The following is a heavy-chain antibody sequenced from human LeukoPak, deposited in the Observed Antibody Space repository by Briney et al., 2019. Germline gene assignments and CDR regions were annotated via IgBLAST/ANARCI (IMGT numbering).Heavy chain of an antibody. CDR3: GRDRSYGSFEY. Sequence: GGALILSCAASGFIFDDRGMNWVRQAPAKGLEGVSGTNWNGGTTRQVDSVKGRFTISRDNAKNSLYLQMNSLRAEDTALDLWGRDRSYGSFEYWREGTLVSVSS. CDR2: TNWNGGTT. D-gene: IGHD5-18*01. V-gene: IGHV3-20*01. CDR1: GFIFDDRG. J-gene: IGHJ4*02.